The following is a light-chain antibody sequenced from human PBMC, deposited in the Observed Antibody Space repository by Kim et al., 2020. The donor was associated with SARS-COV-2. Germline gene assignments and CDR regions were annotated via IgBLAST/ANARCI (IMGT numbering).Light chain of an antibody. CDR1: QGIRND. Sequence: AIQLTQSPSSLSASVGDRVSITCRASQGIRNDLAWYQQKPGLAPKLLIYTASNLQGGVPSRFSGSGSGTDFTLTISSLQPEDFATYYCLQDHNYPWTFGQGTKVDIK. CDR2: TAS. V-gene: IGKV1-6*01. J-gene: IGKJ1*01. CDR3: LQDHNYPWT.